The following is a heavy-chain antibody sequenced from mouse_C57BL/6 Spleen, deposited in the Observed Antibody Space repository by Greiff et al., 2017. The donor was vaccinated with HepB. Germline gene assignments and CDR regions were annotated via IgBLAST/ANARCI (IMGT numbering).Heavy chain of an antibody. Sequence: EVQRVESGGGLVQPGGSLKLSCAASGFTFSDYYMYWVRQTPEKRLEWVAYISNGGGSTYYPDTVKGRFTISRDNAKNTLYLQMSRLKSEDTAMYYCARLLYDYDAYYFDYWGQGTTLTVSS. CDR2: ISNGGGST. CDR3: ARLLYDYDAYYFDY. D-gene: IGHD2-4*01. J-gene: IGHJ2*01. CDR1: GFTFSDYY. V-gene: IGHV5-12*01.